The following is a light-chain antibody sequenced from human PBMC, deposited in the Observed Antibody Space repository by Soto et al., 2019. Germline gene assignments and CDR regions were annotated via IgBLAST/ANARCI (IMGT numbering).Light chain of an antibody. Sequence: QPVLTQSSSASASLGSSVKLTCTLSSGHSSYIIAWHQQQPGKAPRYLMKLEGSGSYNKGSGVPDRFSGSSSGADRYLTISNLQFADEADYYCETWDSNTRVFGGGTKLTGL. CDR3: ETWDSNTRV. J-gene: IGLJ3*02. CDR1: SGHSSYI. V-gene: IGLV4-60*02. CDR2: LEGSGSY.